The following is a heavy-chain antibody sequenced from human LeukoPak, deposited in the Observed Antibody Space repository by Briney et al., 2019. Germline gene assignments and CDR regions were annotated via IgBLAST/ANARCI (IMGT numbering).Heavy chain of an antibody. Sequence: GGSLRLSCAASGFTFSSFDMHWVSQPTGQGLGWVSTIGTASDTYYPGSVEGRFTLSRDNAKNSLYLQMNSLTAGDTAVYYCARGPPRGKYYYMDVWGKGTTVTVSS. CDR1: GFTFSSFD. V-gene: IGHV3-13*01. D-gene: IGHD1-1*01. CDR3: ARGPPRGKYYYMDV. J-gene: IGHJ6*03. CDR2: IGTASDT.